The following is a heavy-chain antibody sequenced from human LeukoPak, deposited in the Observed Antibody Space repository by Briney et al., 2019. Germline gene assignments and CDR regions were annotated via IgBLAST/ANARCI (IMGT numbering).Heavy chain of an antibody. Sequence: GGSLRLSCAASGFTFSDYYMSWIRQAPGKGLEWVSYISSSGSTIYYADSVKGRFTISRENAQNSLYLQMNSLRAEDTAVYYCARLGSDKAMVDTYYFDYWGQGTLVTVSS. CDR2: ISSSGSTI. CDR1: GFTFSDYY. J-gene: IGHJ4*02. D-gene: IGHD5-18*01. CDR3: ARLGSDKAMVDTYYFDY. V-gene: IGHV3-11*01.